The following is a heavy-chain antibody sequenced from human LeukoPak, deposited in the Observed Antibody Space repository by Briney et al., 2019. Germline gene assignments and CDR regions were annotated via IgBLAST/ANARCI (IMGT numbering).Heavy chain of an antibody. CDR2: ISGSGGST. D-gene: IGHD2-21*02. CDR1: GFTFSSYA. CDR3: ANPDFSRGNYFDP. J-gene: IGHJ5*02. V-gene: IGHV3-23*01. Sequence: PGGSLRLSCAASGFTFSSYAMSWVRQAPGKGLEWVSAISGSGGSTYYADSVKGRFTISRDNSKNTLYLKMNSLRADDTAIYYCANPDFSRGNYFDPWGQGTLVIVSS.